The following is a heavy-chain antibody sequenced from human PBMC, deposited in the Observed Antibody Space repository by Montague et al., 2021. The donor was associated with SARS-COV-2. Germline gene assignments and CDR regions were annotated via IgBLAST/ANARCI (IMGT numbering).Heavy chain of an antibody. CDR3: SREPSYGDYFVN. D-gene: IGHD4-17*01. V-gene: IGHV4-4*07. CDR2: LLLEKDT. J-gene: IGHJ4*02. CDR1: GVVELRRR. Sequence: SETLSLTCTVSGVVELRRRSDEHTSELQSPMYLVCRLLLEKDTNYNPSLKSRVTMSLYTSNNQFSLKLSSVTAADTAMYYCSREPSYGDYFVNWGQVTLVNVS.